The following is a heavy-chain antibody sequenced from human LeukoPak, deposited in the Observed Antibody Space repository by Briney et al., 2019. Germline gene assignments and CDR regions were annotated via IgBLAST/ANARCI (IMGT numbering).Heavy chain of an antibody. CDR3: ARGRVGYDILTGYYDWFDP. Sequence: PSETLSLTCTVSGGSISRYYWSWIRQPPGKGLEWIGYIYYSVSTNYNPSLKSRVTISVDTSKNQFSLKLSSVTAADTAVYYCARGRVGYDILTGYYDWFDPWGQGTLVTVSS. CDR1: GGSISRYY. V-gene: IGHV4-59*08. CDR2: IYYSVST. J-gene: IGHJ5*02. D-gene: IGHD3-9*01.